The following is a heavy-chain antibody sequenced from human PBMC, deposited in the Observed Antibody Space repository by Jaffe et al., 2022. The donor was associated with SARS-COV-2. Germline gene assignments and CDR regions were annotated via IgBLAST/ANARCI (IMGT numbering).Heavy chain of an antibody. D-gene: IGHD2-21*02. CDR2: IFDSGTT. Sequence: QLQLQESGPGLVKPSETLSLICTVSGGSISNSDYYWGWIRQPPGKGLEWIGSIFDSGTTHYNPSLKSRVTISVDTSKNQFSLKLNSVTAADTAVFYCVRHGDKIQTINGIDSWGQGTLVTVSS. CDR1: GGSISNSDYY. V-gene: IGHV4-39*01. J-gene: IGHJ4*02. CDR3: VRHGDKIQTINGIDS.